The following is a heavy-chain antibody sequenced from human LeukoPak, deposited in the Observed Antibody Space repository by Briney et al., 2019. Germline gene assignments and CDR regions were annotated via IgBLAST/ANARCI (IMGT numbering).Heavy chain of an antibody. J-gene: IGHJ4*02. V-gene: IGHV3-48*02. CDR2: ITADSGTT. CDR1: GFTFSTKS. Sequence: GGSLRLSCAVSGFTFSTKSMNWVRQAPGKGLELVSYITADSGTTYYADSVKGRFTISRDNAKNSLYLQMNSLRDEDTAVYYCASRDYFAYWGQGTLVTVSS. CDR3: ASRDYFAY.